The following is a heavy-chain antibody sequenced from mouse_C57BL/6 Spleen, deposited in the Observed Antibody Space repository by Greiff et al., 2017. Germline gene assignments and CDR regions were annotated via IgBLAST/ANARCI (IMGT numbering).Heavy chain of an antibody. CDR1: GYTFTSYW. D-gene: IGHD1-1*01. V-gene: IGHV1-52*01. CDR2: IDPSDSET. CDR3: ARRSSSYWYFDV. J-gene: IGHJ1*03. Sequence: VQLQQPGAELVRPGSSVKLSCKASGYTFTSYWMHWVKQRPIQGLEWIGNIDPSDSETHYNQKFKDKATLTVDTSSSTAYMQLSSLTSEDSAVYYCARRSSSYWYFDVWGTGTTVTVSS.